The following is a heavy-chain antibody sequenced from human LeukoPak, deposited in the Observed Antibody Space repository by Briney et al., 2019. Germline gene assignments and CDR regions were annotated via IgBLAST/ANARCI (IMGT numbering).Heavy chain of an antibody. D-gene: IGHD2-2*01. J-gene: IGHJ4*02. CDR2: INWSGKST. CDR1: GFVFDEHG. CDR3: ARAPITSPFYFDY. Sequence: GGSLRLSCTASGFVFDEHGMTWVRQVPGKGLEWVSGINWSGKSTSYGDPVRGRFTISRDNAKNSLSLQMDSLRAEDTALYYCARAPITSPFYFDYWGQGTLVTVSS. V-gene: IGHV3-20*04.